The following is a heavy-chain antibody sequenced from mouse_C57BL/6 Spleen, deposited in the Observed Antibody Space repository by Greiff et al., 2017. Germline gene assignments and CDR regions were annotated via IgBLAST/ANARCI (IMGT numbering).Heavy chain of an antibody. D-gene: IGHD2-3*01. J-gene: IGHJ4*01. Sequence: QVQLQQSGPGLVQPSQSLSITCPVSGFSLTSYGVHWVRQSPGKGLEWLGVIWSGGSTDYNAAFISRLSISKDNSTSQVLVKMNSLQADDTAIYYCARNYDGYSYYYAMDYWGQGTSVTVSS. CDR2: IWSGGST. V-gene: IGHV2-2*01. CDR3: ARNYDGYSYYYAMDY. CDR1: GFSLTSYG.